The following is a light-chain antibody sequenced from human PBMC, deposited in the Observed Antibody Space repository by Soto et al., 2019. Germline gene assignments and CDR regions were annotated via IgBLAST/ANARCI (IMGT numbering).Light chain of an antibody. CDR3: QQYGSSPHT. CDR2: CAS. V-gene: IGKV3-20*01. J-gene: IGKJ3*01. CDR1: QSFSSSY. Sequence: EMVLTQSPGTLSLSPGERATLSCRASQSFSSSYLAWYQQKPGQAPSLLIYCASSMATGIPDRFSGSGSGTDFTLTISRLEPEDVAVYYCQQYGSSPHTFGPGTKVDIK.